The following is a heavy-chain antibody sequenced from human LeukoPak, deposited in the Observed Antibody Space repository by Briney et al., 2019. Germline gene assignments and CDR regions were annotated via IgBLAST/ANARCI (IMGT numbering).Heavy chain of an antibody. V-gene: IGHV4-34*01. CDR3: ARDVGYSYGPSDFDY. CDR1: GGSFSGYY. CDR2: INHSGST. Sequence: SETLSLTCAVYGGSFSGYYWSRIRQPPGKGLEWIGEINHSGSTNYNPSLKSRVTISVDTSKNQFSLRLSSVAAADTAFYYCARDVGYSYGPSDFDYWGQGTLVTVSS. J-gene: IGHJ4*02. D-gene: IGHD5-18*01.